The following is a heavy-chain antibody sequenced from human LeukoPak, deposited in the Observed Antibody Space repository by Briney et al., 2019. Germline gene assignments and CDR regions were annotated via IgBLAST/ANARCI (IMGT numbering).Heavy chain of an antibody. Sequence: GGSLRLSCAASGFTFSSYEMNWVRQAPGKGLEWVSYISSSGSTIYYADSVKGRFSISRDNAKNSLYLQMNSLRVEETAVYYCARPHSARDTDVWGKGTTVTVSS. J-gene: IGHJ6*04. CDR3: ARPHSARDTDV. CDR1: GFTFSSYE. CDR2: ISSSGSTI. D-gene: IGHD1-26*01. V-gene: IGHV3-48*03.